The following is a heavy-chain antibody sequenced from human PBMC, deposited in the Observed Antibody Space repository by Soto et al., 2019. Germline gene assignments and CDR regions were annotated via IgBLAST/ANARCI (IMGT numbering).Heavy chain of an antibody. V-gene: IGHV4-61*01. CDR2: IYYSGST. Sequence: SETLSLTCTVSGGSVSSGSYYWSWIRQPPGKGLEWIGYIYYSGSTNYNPSLKSRVTISVDTSENQFSLKLSSVTAADTAVYYCARSLYSSGWYWYNWFDPWGQGTLVTVSS. CDR1: GGSVSSGSYY. D-gene: IGHD6-19*01. CDR3: ARSLYSSGWYWYNWFDP. J-gene: IGHJ5*02.